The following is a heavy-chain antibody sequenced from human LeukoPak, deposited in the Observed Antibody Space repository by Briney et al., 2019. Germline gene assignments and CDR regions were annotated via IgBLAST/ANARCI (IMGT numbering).Heavy chain of an antibody. CDR3: ARDHEQVVQLDAFDI. J-gene: IGHJ3*02. CDR2: ISSSSTYI. D-gene: IGHD1-1*01. CDR1: GFTFSSYS. Sequence: KPGGSLRLSCAASGFTFSSYSMNWVRQAPGKGLEWVSSISSSSTYIYYADSVKGRFTISRDDAKNSLYLQMNSLRAEDTAVYFCARDHEQVVQLDAFDIWGQGTMVTVSS. V-gene: IGHV3-21*01.